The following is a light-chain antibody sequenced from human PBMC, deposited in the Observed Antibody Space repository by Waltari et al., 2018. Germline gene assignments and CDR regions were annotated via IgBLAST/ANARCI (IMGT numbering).Light chain of an antibody. V-gene: IGKV3-11*01. Sequence: EIVLTQSPATLSLSPGERATLSCRASQSVSSYLAWYQQKPGQAPRLLIYDASKMATGIPARISGSGSGTDFTLTISSLEPEDFAVYYCQQGINWPLTFGQGTRLEIK. CDR3: QQGINWPLT. CDR2: DAS. J-gene: IGKJ5*01. CDR1: QSVSSY.